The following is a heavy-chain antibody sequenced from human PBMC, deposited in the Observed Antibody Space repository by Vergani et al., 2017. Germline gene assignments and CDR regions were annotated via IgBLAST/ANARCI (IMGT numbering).Heavy chain of an antibody. CDR2: IYYSGST. J-gene: IGHJ4*02. CDR3: ARYPLRYYVDY. CDR1: GYSISSGYY. Sequence: QVQLQESGPGLVKPSETLSLTCTVSGYSISSGYYWSWIRQPPGKGLEWIGYIYYSGSTNYNPSLKSRVTISVDTSKNQFSLKLSSVTAADTAVYYCARYPLRYYVDYWGQGTLVTVSS. D-gene: IGHD4-17*01. V-gene: IGHV4-61*01.